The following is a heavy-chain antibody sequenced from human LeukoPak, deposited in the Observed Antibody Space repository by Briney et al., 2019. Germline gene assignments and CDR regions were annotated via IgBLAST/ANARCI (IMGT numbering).Heavy chain of an antibody. J-gene: IGHJ4*02. CDR2: ISGSGGST. CDR1: GFTFSSYA. V-gene: IGHV3-23*01. CDR3: AKETYYYDRSGYYTNYFDY. Sequence: PGGSLRLSCAASGFTFSSYAMSWVRQAPGKGLEWVSAISGSGGSTYYADTVKGRFTISRDNSKNTQYLQMNSLRAEDTAVYYCAKETYYYDRSGYYTNYFDYWGQGTLVSVSS. D-gene: IGHD3-22*01.